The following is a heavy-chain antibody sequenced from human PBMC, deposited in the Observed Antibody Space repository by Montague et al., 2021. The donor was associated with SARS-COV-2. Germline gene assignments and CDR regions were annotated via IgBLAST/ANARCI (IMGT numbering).Heavy chain of an antibody. CDR2: IYYSGNT. CDR1: GGSISRYY. J-gene: IGHJ5*02. D-gene: IGHD3-10*01. Sequence: SETLSLTCAVSGGSISRYYWSWIRQPPGKGLEWIGYIYYSGNTNYNPSLRSRVTISVDTSKNQLSLNLSSVTAADTAVYYCAGDRAFGEDWFDVWGQGTLVTVSS. V-gene: IGHV4-59*12. CDR3: AGDRAFGEDWFDV.